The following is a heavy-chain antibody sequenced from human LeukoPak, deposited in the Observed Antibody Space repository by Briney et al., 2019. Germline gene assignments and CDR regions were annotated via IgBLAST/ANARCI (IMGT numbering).Heavy chain of an antibody. CDR1: GGSISSYY. J-gene: IGHJ4*02. CDR2: IYTSGST. CDR3: ARLDSSGYYPTFDY. D-gene: IGHD3-22*01. V-gene: IGHV4-4*07. Sequence: PSETPSLTCTVSGGSISSYYWSWIRQPAGKGLEWIGRIYTSGSTNYNPSLKSRVTMSVDTSKNQFSLKLSSVTAADTAVYYCARLDSSGYYPTFDYWGQGTLVTVSS.